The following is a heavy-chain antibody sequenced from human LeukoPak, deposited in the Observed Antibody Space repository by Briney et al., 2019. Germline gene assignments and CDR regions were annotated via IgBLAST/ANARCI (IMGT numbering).Heavy chain of an antibody. Sequence: PSETLSLTRTVSGGSISSSNYYWGWIRQPPGKGLEWIGNIDYNEITYYNPSLKSRVTISVDTSKNQFSLKLSSVTAADTAVYYCARDLEVASSPDYWGQGTLVTVSS. J-gene: IGHJ4*02. CDR1: GGSISSSNYY. D-gene: IGHD5-12*01. V-gene: IGHV4-39*07. CDR2: IDYNEIT. CDR3: ARDLEVASSPDY.